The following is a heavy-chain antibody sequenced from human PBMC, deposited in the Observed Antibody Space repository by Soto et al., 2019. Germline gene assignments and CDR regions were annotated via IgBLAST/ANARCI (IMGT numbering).Heavy chain of an antibody. V-gene: IGHV4-30-4*01. CDR2: IYKSTTT. CDR1: GDSLSTVDYF. CDR3: ARGRYCRTSRCFPNWFDF. J-gene: IGHJ5*01. D-gene: IGHD2-2*01. Sequence: PSETLSLTCSVSGDSLSTVDYFWAWIRQPPGQALEYIGYIYKSTTTYYNPSFESRVAISLDTSKRQFSLNVTSVTAADSAGYFVARGRYCRTSRCFPNWFDFWGQGTMVTVSS.